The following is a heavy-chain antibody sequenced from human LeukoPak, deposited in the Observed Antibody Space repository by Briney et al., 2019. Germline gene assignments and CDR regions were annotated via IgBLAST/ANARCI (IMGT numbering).Heavy chain of an antibody. D-gene: IGHD3-22*01. J-gene: IGHJ3*02. CDR3: ARTRGGSGYYDDAFDI. Sequence: SGPTLVNPTQTLTLTCTFSGFSLSTSGMCVSWIRQPPGKALEWLARIDWDDDKYYSTSLKTRLTISKDTSKNQVVLTMTNMDPVDTATYYCARTRGGSGYYDDAFDIWGQGTMVTVSS. V-gene: IGHV2-70*11. CDR1: GFSLSTSGMC. CDR2: IDWDDDK.